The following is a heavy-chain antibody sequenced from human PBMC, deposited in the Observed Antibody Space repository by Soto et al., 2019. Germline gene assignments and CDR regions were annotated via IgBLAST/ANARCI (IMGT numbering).Heavy chain of an antibody. CDR1: GGTFSSYA. CDR3: ARGTAMVCNFDY. D-gene: IGHD5-18*01. Sequence: ASVKVSCKASGGTFSSYAISWVRQAPGQGLEWMGGIIPIFGTANYAQKFQGRVTITADESTSTAYMELSSLRSEDTAVYYCARGTAMVCNFDYWGQGTLVTVSS. CDR2: IIPIFGTA. V-gene: IGHV1-69*13. J-gene: IGHJ4*02.